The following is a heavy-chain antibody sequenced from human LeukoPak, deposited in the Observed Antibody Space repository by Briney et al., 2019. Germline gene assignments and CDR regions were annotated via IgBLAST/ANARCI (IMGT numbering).Heavy chain of an antibody. CDR2: IRYDGSNK. CDR3: ARGHLSSWWELQQWYYYYYMDV. V-gene: IGHV3-30*02. D-gene: IGHD1-26*01. J-gene: IGHJ6*03. CDR1: GFTFSSYG. Sequence: PGGSLRLSCAASGFTFSSYGMHWVRQAPGKGLEWVAFIRYDGSNKYYADSVKGRFTISRDNSKNTLYLQMNSLRAEDTAVYYCARGHLSSWWELQQWYYYYYMDVWGKGTTVTVSS.